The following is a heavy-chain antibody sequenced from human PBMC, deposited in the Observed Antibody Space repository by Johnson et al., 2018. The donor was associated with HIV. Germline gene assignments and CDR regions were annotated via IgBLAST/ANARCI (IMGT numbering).Heavy chain of an antibody. V-gene: IGHV3-66*01. CDR2: IYSGGST. J-gene: IGHJ3*02. CDR1: GFTFSSYA. D-gene: IGHD3-22*01. Sequence: VQLVESGGGVVQPGRSLRLSCAASGFTFSSYAMHWVRQAPGKGLEWVSVIYSGGSTYYADSVKGRFTISRDNSKNTLYLPMNSLRAEDTAVYYCAREEVVVPGHDAFDIWGQGTMVTVSS. CDR3: AREEVVVPGHDAFDI.